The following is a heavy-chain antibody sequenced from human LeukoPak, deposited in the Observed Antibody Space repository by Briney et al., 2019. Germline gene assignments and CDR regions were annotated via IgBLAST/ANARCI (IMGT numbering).Heavy chain of an antibody. D-gene: IGHD3-22*01. Sequence: SETLSLTCTVSGGSISSGDYYWSWIRQPPGKGLEWIGYIYYSGSTYYNPSLKSRVTISVDTSKNQFSLKLSSVTAADTAVYYCARVKTITMIVVVTPYFDYWGQGTLVTVSS. J-gene: IGHJ4*02. CDR2: IYYSGST. V-gene: IGHV4-30-4*01. CDR1: GGSISSGDYY. CDR3: ARVKTITMIVVVTPYFDY.